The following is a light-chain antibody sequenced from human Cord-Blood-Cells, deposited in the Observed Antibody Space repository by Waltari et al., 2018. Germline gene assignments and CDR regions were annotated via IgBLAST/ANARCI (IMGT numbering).Light chain of an antibody. Sequence: IVLTQSPATLSLSPGERATLSCKASQSVSSYLAWYQQKPGQAPRLLIYDASNRATGIPARFSGSGSGTDFTLTISSLEPEDFGVYYCQQRSNWPLTFGGGTKVEIK. CDR3: QQRSNWPLT. V-gene: IGKV3-11*01. CDR1: QSVSSY. CDR2: DAS. J-gene: IGKJ4*01.